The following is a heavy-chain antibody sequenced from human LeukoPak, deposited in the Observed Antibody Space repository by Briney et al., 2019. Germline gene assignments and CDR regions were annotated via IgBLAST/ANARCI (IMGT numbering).Heavy chain of an antibody. CDR1: GFTFRSYG. CDR2: ISYDRSNK. V-gene: IGHV3-30*18. J-gene: IGHJ6*02. CDR3: AKDLGSGWYLDYYYGMDV. Sequence: PGGSLRLSCAASGFTFRSYGMHWVRQAPGKGLEWVALISYDRSNKYYADSVKGRFTISRDNSKNTLYLQMNSLRAEDTAVYYCAKDLGSGWYLDYYYGMDVWGQGTTVTVSS. D-gene: IGHD6-19*01.